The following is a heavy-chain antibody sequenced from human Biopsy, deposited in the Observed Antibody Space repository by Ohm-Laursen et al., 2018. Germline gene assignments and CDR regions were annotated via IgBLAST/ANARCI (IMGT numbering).Heavy chain of an antibody. D-gene: IGHD1-26*01. V-gene: IGHV1-69*01. CDR1: VGTFINYA. CDR2: IIPMFGTA. CDR3: ARGPHSGSHSCFDY. J-gene: IGHJ4*02. Sequence: SAKVSCKASVGTFINYAISWARQPPGQGLEWMGGIIPMFGTANYAQMLQGRVTISADESTRTSYMELSSLTTEDTAIYYCARGPHSGSHSCFDYWGRGTLVTVSS.